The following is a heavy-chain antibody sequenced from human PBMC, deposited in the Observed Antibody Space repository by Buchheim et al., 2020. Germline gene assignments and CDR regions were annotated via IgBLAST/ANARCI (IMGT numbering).Heavy chain of an antibody. D-gene: IGHD3-10*01. Sequence: QVQLQESGPGLAKPSETLSLTCTVSGASISTYSWSWIRQPPGKGLEWIGYIYYSGNTHYNPPLKSRVPIPIHTSKNQFSLRLTSVTAADTAVYYCAGGNYYGSGSYDYWGQGTL. CDR1: GASISTYS. V-gene: IGHV4-59*01. CDR2: IYYSGNT. CDR3: AGGNYYGSGSYDY. J-gene: IGHJ4*02.